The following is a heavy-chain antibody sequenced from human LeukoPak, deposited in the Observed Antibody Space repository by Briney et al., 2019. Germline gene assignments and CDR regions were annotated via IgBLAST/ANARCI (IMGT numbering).Heavy chain of an antibody. D-gene: IGHD2-8*01. CDR3: ARSLEKYCTNGVCYSSWFDP. CDR1: GYTFTSYY. CDR2: IIPIFGTA. V-gene: IGHV1-69*06. J-gene: IGHJ5*02. Sequence: ASVKVSCKASGYTFTSYYMHWVRQAPGQGLEWMGGIIPIFGTANYAQKFQGRVTITADKSTSTAYMELSSLRSEDTAVYYCARSLEKYCTNGVCYSSWFDPWGQGTLVTVSS.